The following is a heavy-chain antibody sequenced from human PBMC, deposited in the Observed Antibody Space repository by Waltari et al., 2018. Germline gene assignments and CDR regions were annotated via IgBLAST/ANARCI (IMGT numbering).Heavy chain of an antibody. CDR3: ARQGLYCRSSNCVGLDFSH. Sequence: QESGPGLLKPSETLSLTCAVSGGSVTDTSYFWGWIRQAPGKGLEWLGNTYYDGNTNSTPSLKSRVSISVDTSQKQFSLKLTSVTATDTAVYYCARQGLYCRSSNCVGLDFSHWGQGTLVAVS. CDR2: TYYDGNT. V-gene: IGHV4-39*01. CDR1: GGSVTDTSYF. J-gene: IGHJ4*02. D-gene: IGHD2-2*01.